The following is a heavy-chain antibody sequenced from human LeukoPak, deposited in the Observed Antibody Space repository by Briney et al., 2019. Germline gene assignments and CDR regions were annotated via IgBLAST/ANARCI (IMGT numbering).Heavy chain of an antibody. CDR2: IYYSGST. V-gene: IGHV4-39*07. D-gene: IGHD3-10*01. CDR1: GGSISSSSYY. Sequence: SETQSLTCTVSGGSISSSSYYWGWIRQPPGKGLEWIGSIYYSGSTYYNPSLKSRVTISVDTSKNQFSLKLSSVTAADTAVYYCARENNRRFGEEGDAFDIWGQGTMVTVSS. CDR3: ARENNRRFGEEGDAFDI. J-gene: IGHJ3*02.